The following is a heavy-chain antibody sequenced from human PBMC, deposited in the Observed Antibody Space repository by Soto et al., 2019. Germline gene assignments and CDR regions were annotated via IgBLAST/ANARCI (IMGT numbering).Heavy chain of an antibody. CDR3: ARVGQYSYGYYYYGMDV. Sequence: QVQLVESGGGVVQPGRSLRLSCAASGFTFSSYGMHWVRQAPGKGLEWVAVIWYDGSNKYYADSVKGRFTISRDNSNNTLYLQMNSLRAEDTAVYYCARVGQYSYGYYYYGMDVWGQGTTLTVSS. D-gene: IGHD5-18*01. J-gene: IGHJ6*02. CDR1: GFTFSSYG. CDR2: IWYDGSNK. V-gene: IGHV3-33*01.